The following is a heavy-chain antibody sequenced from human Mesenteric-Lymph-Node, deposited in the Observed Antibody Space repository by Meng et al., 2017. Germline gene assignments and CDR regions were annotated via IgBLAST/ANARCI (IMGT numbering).Heavy chain of an antibody. V-gene: IGHV1-69*05. D-gene: IGHD6-19*01. J-gene: IGHJ4*02. Sequence: QVQLVQSGAEVKQPGPSVKVSRKASGGTFSSYAISWVRQAPGQGLEWMGGIIPIFGTANYAQKFQGRVTITTDESTSTAYMELSSLRSEDTAVYYCASSIGIAVAVDWEPYYFDYWGQGTLVTVSS. CDR3: ASSIGIAVAVDWEPYYFDY. CDR2: IIPIFGTA. CDR1: GGTFSSYA.